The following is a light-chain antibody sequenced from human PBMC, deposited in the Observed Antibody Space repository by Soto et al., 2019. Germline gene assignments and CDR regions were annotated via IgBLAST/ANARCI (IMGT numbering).Light chain of an antibody. V-gene: IGKV1-39*01. CDR1: QRISSY. CDR2: AAS. Sequence: DIQMTQSPSSLSASVGERVTITCRASQRISSYLNWYQQKPGKAPKLLIYAASSLQSGVPSRFSGSGSGTDFTLTISSLQPEDFATYYCQQSYSTPWTFGQGTKVDI. J-gene: IGKJ1*01. CDR3: QQSYSTPWT.